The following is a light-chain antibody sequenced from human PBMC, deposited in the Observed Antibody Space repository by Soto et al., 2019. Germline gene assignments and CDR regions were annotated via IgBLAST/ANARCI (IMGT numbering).Light chain of an antibody. CDR2: DVS. Sequence: QSALTQRASVSGSPGQSITISCTGTSSDVGGYNYVSWYQQHPGKAPKFMIYDVSNRPSGVSTRFSGSKSGNTASLTISGLQAEDEADYYCSSYAGSNNYVFGPGTKVTVL. CDR3: SSYAGSNNYV. CDR1: SSDVGGYNY. V-gene: IGLV2-14*01. J-gene: IGLJ1*01.